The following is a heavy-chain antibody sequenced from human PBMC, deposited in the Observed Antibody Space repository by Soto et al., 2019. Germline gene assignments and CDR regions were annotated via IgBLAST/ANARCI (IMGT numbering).Heavy chain of an antibody. CDR1: GGSISRCY. CDR2: IDYSGST. Sequence: SETLSLTCSVSGGSISRCYWSWLRQPPGKGLEWILYIDYSGSTNYNPSLKSLVTISIHTSRTQFSLKLSTVTAADTAVYYCARISMDSDYYYGMDXWGLGTTVTVS. V-gene: IGHV4-59*01. J-gene: IGHJ6*02. D-gene: IGHD2-2*03. CDR3: ARISMDSDYYYGMDX.